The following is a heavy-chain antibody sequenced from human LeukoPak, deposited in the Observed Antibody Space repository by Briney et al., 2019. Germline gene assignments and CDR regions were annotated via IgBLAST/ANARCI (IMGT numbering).Heavy chain of an antibody. J-gene: IGHJ3*02. CDR3: ARVRSGYSSGWYIADAFEI. D-gene: IGHD6-19*01. Sequence: SVKVSCKASGGTFSSYAISWVRQAPGQRLEWMGGIIPIFGTANYAQKFQGRVTITAGESTSTDYMELRSLRSEDSAVYYCARVRSGYSSGWYIADAFEIWGQGKMVTVSS. V-gene: IGHV1-69*13. CDR2: IIPIFGTA. CDR1: GGTFSSYA.